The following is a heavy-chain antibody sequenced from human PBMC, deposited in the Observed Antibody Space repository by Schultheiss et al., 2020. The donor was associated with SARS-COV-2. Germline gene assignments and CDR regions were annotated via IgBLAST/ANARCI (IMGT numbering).Heavy chain of an antibody. CDR3: SRTWDVCSSTSCRYYFDY. Sequence: GGSLRLSCAASGFTFSTYAMNWVRQAPGKGLEWVSAISGSGHTTYSADSVKGRFTISRDNSKNTLYLQMSSLRAEDTAVYYCSRTWDVCSSTSCRYYFDYWGQGGLGTVAS. V-gene: IGHV3-23*01. J-gene: IGHJ4*02. CDR2: ISGSGHTT. CDR1: GFTFSTYA. D-gene: IGHD2-2*01.